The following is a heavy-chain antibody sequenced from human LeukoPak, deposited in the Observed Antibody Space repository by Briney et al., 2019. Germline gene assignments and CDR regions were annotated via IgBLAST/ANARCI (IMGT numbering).Heavy chain of an antibody. D-gene: IGHD4-17*01. V-gene: IGHV5-51*01. Sequence: GESLKISCKGSAYSFATYWIGWVRQMPRKGLEWMGIIYPDDSNSGYSPSFQGQVTISADKSISTAYLQWSSLKASDTAMYYCARKTGGDYNLFDYWGQGTLVTVSS. J-gene: IGHJ4*02. CDR1: AYSFATYW. CDR3: ARKTGGDYNLFDY. CDR2: IYPDDSNS.